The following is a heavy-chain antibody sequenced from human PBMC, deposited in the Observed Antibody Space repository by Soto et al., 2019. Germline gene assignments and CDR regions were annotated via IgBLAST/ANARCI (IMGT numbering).Heavy chain of an antibody. Sequence: EVQLVESGGGLVKPGGSLRLSCAASGFTFSSYSMNWVRQAPGKGLEWVSSISSSSSYIYYADSVKGRFTISRDNAKNSLYLQMNSLRAEDTAVYYCARDFSLYYDFWSDTRGDPGCFDYWGQGTLVTVSS. D-gene: IGHD3-3*01. J-gene: IGHJ4*02. CDR2: ISSSSSYI. CDR1: GFTFSSYS. V-gene: IGHV3-21*01. CDR3: ARDFSLYYDFWSDTRGDPGCFDY.